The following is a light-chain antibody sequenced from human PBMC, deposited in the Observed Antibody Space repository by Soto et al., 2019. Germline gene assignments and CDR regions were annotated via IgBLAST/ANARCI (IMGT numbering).Light chain of an antibody. Sequence: VLTQPPSVSGAPGQRVTISCTGSSSNIGAGYDVHWYQQLPGTAPKLLIYGNSNRTSGVPDRFSGSKSGTSASLAITGLQAVDEADYYCQSYDISLSAVVFGGGTKLTVL. J-gene: IGLJ2*01. V-gene: IGLV1-40*01. CDR1: SSNIGAGYD. CDR3: QSYDISLSAVV. CDR2: GNS.